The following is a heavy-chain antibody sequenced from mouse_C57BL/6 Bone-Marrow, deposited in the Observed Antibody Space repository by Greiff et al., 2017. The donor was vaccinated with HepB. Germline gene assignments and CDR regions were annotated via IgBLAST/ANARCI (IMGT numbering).Heavy chain of an antibody. CDR2: INPYNGDT. CDR1: GYSFTGYF. CDR3: ARHSVVTTAWFAY. J-gene: IGHJ3*01. V-gene: IGHV1-20*01. Sequence: EVKLQQSGPELVKPGDSVKISCKASGYSFTGYFMNWVMQSHGKSLEWIGRINPYNGDTFYNQKFKGKATLTVDKSSSTAHMELRSLTSEDSAVYFCARHSVVTTAWFAYWGQGTLVTVSA. D-gene: IGHD2-1*01.